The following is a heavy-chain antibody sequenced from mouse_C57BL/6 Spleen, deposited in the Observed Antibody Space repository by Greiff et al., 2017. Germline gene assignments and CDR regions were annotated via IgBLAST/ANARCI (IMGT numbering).Heavy chain of an antibody. CDR1: GYTFTSYW. CDR3: ARGDLITTVVGGY. D-gene: IGHD1-1*01. Sequence: VQLQQPGAELVKPGASVKLSCKASGYTFTSYWMHWVKQRPGRGLEWIGRIDPNSGGTKYTEKFKSKATLTVDKPSSTAYMQLSSLTSDDSAVYYCARGDLITTVVGGYWGQGTTLTVSS. CDR2: IDPNSGGT. J-gene: IGHJ2*01. V-gene: IGHV1-72*01.